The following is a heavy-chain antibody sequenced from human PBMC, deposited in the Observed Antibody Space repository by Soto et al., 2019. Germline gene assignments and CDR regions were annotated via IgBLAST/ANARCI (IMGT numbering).Heavy chain of an antibody. CDR1: GFPFSSYW. CDR2: IKEDGSER. CDR3: ARATGADKEDY. Sequence: GGSLRLSCAASGFPFSSYWMSWVRQAPGKGLEWVANIKEDGSERYYVDSVKGRFTISRDNAKNSLYLQMNSLRAEDTAVYYCARATGADKEDYWGQGTLVTVS. V-gene: IGHV3-7*04. J-gene: IGHJ4*02. D-gene: IGHD3-10*01.